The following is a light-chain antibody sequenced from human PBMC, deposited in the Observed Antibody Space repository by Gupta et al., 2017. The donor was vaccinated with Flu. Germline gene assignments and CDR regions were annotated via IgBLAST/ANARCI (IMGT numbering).Light chain of an antibody. CDR3: SSYKSISTFYV. V-gene: IGLV2-14*01. J-gene: IGLJ1*01. CDR1: SSDVGRSDS. Sequence: QSAQTHPSSLSGSPVQPITTSCTGTSSDVGRSDSVSWYQQHPGKSPILLIYDVSNRPSGGSSSFSGSKSGNKASLTISGLQEEDETDYYCSSYKSISTFYVFGTGTKVTVL. CDR2: DVS.